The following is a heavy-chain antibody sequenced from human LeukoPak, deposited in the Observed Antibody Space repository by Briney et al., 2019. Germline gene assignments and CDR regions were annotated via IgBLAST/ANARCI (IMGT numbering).Heavy chain of an antibody. J-gene: IGHJ4*02. CDR2: VYYTGAS. CDR3: ARGAPPQN. Sequence: SETLSLTCTVSGGSISSSSYYWGWIRQPPGKGLEWIGSVYYTGASYYNPSLKSRVTISIDTSKNHFSLNLTSVTTADTAVYYCARGAPPQNWGQGALVTVSS. CDR1: GGSISSSSYY. V-gene: IGHV4-39*07.